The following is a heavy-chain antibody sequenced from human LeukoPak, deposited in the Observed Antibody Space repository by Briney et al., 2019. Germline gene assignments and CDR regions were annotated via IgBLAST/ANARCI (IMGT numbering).Heavy chain of an antibody. Sequence: PSETLSLTCTVSGGSISSYYWSWIRQPPGKGLEWIGYIYYSGSTNYNPSLKSRATISVDTSKNQFSLKLSSVTAADTAVYYCARDGNPTDWFDPWGQGTLVTVSS. D-gene: IGHD2/OR15-2a*01. CDR1: GGSISSYY. CDR2: IYYSGST. V-gene: IGHV4-59*01. J-gene: IGHJ5*02. CDR3: ARDGNPTDWFDP.